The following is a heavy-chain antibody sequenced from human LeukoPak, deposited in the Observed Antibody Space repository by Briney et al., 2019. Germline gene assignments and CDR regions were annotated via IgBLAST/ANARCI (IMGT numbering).Heavy chain of an antibody. D-gene: IGHD5-18*01. Sequence: SETLSLTCTVSGGSISSSSYYWGWIRQPPGKGLEWIGSIYYSGSTYYNPSLKSRVTISVDTSKNQFSLKLSSVTAADTAVYYCARESWIQLWFRAGYFDYWGQGTLVTVSS. V-gene: IGHV4-39*07. CDR2: IYYSGST. CDR1: GGSISSSSYY. J-gene: IGHJ4*02. CDR3: ARESWIQLWFRAGYFDY.